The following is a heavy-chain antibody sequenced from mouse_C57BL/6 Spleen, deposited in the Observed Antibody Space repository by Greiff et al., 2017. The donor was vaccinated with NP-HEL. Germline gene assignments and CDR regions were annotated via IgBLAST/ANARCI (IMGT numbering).Heavy chain of an antibody. CDR3: ARDYGSSYGYFDV. D-gene: IGHD1-1*01. Sequence: QVQLHQPGAELVKPGASVKLSCKASGYTFTSYWMHWVKQRPGQGLEWIGMIHPNSGSTNYNEKFKSKATLTVDKSSSTAYMPLSSLTSEDSAVYDSARDYGSSYGYFDVWGTGTTVTVSS. CDR2: IHPNSGST. V-gene: IGHV1-64*01. J-gene: IGHJ1*03. CDR1: GYTFTSYW.